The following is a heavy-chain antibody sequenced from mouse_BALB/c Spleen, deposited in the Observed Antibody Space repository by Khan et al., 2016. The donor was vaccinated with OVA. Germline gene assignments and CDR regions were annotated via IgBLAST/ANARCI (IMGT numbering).Heavy chain of an antibody. V-gene: IGHV2-6-1*01. Sequence: QVQLKESGPGLVAPSQSLSITCTISSFSLTNYDVHWVRQPPGKGLEWLVVIWNDGNTAYNSALKSRLTISKDNSKSQVFLKMNSLQTDDTAMYFCARQPYYHYNIMDYWGQGTSVTVSS. CDR3: ARQPYYHYNIMDY. J-gene: IGHJ4*01. CDR2: IWNDGNT. CDR1: SFSLTNYD. D-gene: IGHD2-10*01.